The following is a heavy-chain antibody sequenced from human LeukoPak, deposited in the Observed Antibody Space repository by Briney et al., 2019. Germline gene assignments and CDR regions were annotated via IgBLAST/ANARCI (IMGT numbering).Heavy chain of an antibody. D-gene: IGHD4/OR15-4a*01. J-gene: IGHJ4*02. CDR1: GFTLSDYY. CDR3: AREDSGGNSFDY. CDR2: ISNSGFTT. V-gene: IGHV3-11*01. Sequence: PGGSLRLSCAASGFTLSDYYVSWIRQAPGKGLEWVAFISNSGFTTYYADSVKGRFTVSRDNAKDSVSLQMNSPRAEDTARYYCAREDSGGNSFDYWGQGAQVTVS.